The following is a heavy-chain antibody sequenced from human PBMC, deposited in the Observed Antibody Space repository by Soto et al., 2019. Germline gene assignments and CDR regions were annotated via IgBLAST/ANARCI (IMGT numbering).Heavy chain of an antibody. CDR2: VMPTFGAG. Sequence: QVQLVQSGAEVKKPGSSVKVSCTASGGAFRNYAVSWVRQAPGQGLEWMGAVMPTFGAGVYAQKFQGRLTIFADEFTNTAYLNVSSLTFEAAAIYYCAASRGFYEAMDAWGQGTTLTVSS. D-gene: IGHD3-22*01. CDR3: AASRGFYEAMDA. V-gene: IGHV1-69*01. J-gene: IGHJ6*02. CDR1: GGAFRNYA.